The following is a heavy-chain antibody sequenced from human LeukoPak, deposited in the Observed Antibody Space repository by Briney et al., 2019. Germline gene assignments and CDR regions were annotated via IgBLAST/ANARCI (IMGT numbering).Heavy chain of an antibody. CDR1: GFTSSSYE. Sequence: GGSLRLSCAASGFTSSSYEMNWVRQAPGKGLEWVSYISSSGSTIYYADSVKGRFTISRDNAKNSLYLQMNSLRAEDTAVYYCARAVVPAAMGTYYYYYMDVWGKGTTVTVSS. CDR3: ARAVVPAAMGTYYYYYMDV. V-gene: IGHV3-48*03. J-gene: IGHJ6*03. CDR2: ISSSGSTI. D-gene: IGHD2-2*01.